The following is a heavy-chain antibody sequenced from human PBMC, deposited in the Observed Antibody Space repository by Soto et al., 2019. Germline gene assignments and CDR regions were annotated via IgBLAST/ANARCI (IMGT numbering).Heavy chain of an antibody. J-gene: IGHJ3*02. Sequence: GPTLLNSTRSLTLTCTFSGCSLSTSGVGVGWSRQAPVKALEGLALIYWDDDKRYSPSLKSRLTITKDTSKNQVVLTMTNMDHVDTDTYYCAQYPYYYDSSGYYWGSRGAFDIWGQATMVT. V-gene: IGHV2-5*02. D-gene: IGHD3-22*01. CDR2: IYWDDDK. CDR1: GCSLSTSGVG. CDR3: AQYPYYYDSSGYYWGSRGAFDI.